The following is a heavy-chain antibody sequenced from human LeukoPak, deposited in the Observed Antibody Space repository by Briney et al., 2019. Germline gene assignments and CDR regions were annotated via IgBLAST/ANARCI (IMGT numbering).Heavy chain of an antibody. J-gene: IGHJ4*02. V-gene: IGHV1-69*13. CDR1: GGTFSSYA. Sequence: ASVKVSCKASGGTFSSYAISWVRQAPGQGLEWMGGIIPIFGSANYAQKFQGRVTITADESTSTAYMELSSLRSEDTAVYYCARGRRGYDFNVYWGQGTLVTVSS. CDR2: IIPIFGSA. CDR3: ARGRRGYDFNVY. D-gene: IGHD5-12*01.